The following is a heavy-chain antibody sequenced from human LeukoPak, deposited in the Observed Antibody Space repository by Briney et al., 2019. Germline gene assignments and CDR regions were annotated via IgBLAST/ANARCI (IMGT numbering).Heavy chain of an antibody. CDR1: GDSVSSNTIT. V-gene: IGHV6-1*01. J-gene: IGHJ4*02. D-gene: IGHD6-19*01. CDR3: AKSRGVAGFDY. CDR2: TYYRSKWYN. Sequence: SQTLSLTCAISGDSVSSNTITWNWIRQSPSRGLEWLGRTYYRSKWYNEYALSVKSRISINPDTSKNQFSLQLNSVTPEDTAVYYCAKSRGVAGFDYWGQGTLVTVSS.